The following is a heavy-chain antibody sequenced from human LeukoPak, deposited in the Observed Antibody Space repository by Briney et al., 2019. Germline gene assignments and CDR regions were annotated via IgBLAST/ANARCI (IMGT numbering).Heavy chain of an antibody. V-gene: IGHV4-39*01. D-gene: IGHD6-19*01. J-gene: IGHJ4*02. CDR2: IYYSGST. Sequence: SETLSLTCTVSGDSVSSSNYYWAWIRQPPGTGLEWLGNIYYSGSTYYNPSLKSRLTISVDTSKNQFSLKLSSVTAADTAVYYCARHLHGQAGPFDYWGQGTLVTVSS. CDR1: GDSVSSSNYY. CDR3: ARHLHGQAGPFDY.